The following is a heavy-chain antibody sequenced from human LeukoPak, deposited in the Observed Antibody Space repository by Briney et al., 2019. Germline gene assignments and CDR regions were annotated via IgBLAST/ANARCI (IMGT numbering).Heavy chain of an antibody. J-gene: IGHJ6*03. CDR1: GYIFTGYY. V-gene: IGHV1-2*02. CDR2: INPNSGGT. D-gene: IGHD6-6*01. CDR3: ARRGESMAARPFYYYYMDV. Sequence: EASVKVSCKASGYIFTGYYMHWVRQAPGQGLEWMGWINPNSGGTKYAQKFQGRVTMTRDTSISTAYMELSRLRSDDTAVYYCARRGESMAARPFYYYYMDVWGKGTTVTVSS.